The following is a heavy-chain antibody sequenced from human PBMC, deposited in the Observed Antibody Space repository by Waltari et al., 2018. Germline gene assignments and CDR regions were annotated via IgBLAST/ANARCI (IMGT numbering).Heavy chain of an antibody. V-gene: IGHV3-48*01. CDR1: GFTFSTYG. J-gene: IGHJ4*02. CDR3: APLGASSLTLTA. D-gene: IGHD1-26*01. CDR2: ISGSGSPT. Sequence: EVQLVESGGGLVQPGGSLRLSCAASGFTFSTYGMNWVRQAPGKGLEWVSNISGSGSPTYYADSVKDRFTISRDNAMNSLYLQMNSLRAEDTAVYYCAPLGASSLTLTAWGQGTLVTVSS.